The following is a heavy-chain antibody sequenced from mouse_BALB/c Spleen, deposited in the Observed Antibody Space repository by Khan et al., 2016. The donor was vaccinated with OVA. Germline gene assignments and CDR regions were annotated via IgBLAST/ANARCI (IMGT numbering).Heavy chain of an antibody. J-gene: IGHJ2*01. V-gene: IGHV3-2*02. CDR2: ISYSDST. CDR3: ARGNYYGYYFDY. Sequence: EVQLVESGPGLVKPSQSLSLTCTVTGYSITSNYAWNWIRQFPGNKLEWMGYISYSDSTSYNPSLKSRISITRDTSQNQFFLPLNSVTTEDTATYYCARGNYYGYYFDYWGQGTTLTVSS. D-gene: IGHD1-1*01. CDR1: GYSITSNYA.